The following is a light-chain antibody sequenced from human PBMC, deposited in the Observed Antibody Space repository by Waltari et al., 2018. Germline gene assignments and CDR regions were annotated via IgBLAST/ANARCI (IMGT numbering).Light chain of an antibody. Sequence: EIVVTQSPATLSVSPGDRAILTCRTPQTLNNNLAWFQQKPGQSPRLLIYGASARASGVPARFSGSGSGTEFTLTITSLQSEDFAVYYCQQSHALPPWTFGQGTRV. CDR1: QTLNNN. V-gene: IGKV3-15*01. CDR3: QQSHALPPWT. CDR2: GAS. J-gene: IGKJ1*01.